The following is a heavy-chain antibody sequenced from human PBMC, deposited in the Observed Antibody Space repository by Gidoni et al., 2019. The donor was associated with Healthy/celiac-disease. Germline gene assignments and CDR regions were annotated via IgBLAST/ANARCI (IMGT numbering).Heavy chain of an antibody. D-gene: IGHD3-22*01. CDR2: IWYDGSNR. J-gene: IGHJ4*02. CDR1: GFTFSSYG. V-gene: IGHV3-33*01. CDR3: ARDSHYNYYDSSGYPDY. Sequence: QVQLVESGGGVVEPGRSLRLSCAASGFTFSSYGMHGVRQAPGKGLEWVAVIWYDGSNRYSADSVKGRFTISRDNSKNTLYLQMNSLRAEDTAVYYCARDSHYNYYDSSGYPDYWGQGTLVTVSS.